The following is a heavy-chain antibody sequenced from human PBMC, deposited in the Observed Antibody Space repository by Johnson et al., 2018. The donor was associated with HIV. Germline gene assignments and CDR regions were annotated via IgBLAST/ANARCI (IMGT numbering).Heavy chain of an antibody. J-gene: IGHJ3*02. CDR1: GFTFDDYA. CDR3: ARGGAAAGGAFDI. Sequence: VESGGGLVQPGRSLRLSCAASGFTFDDYAIHWVRQTPGKGLEWVSGSNWDGGSTDYANSVKGRFTISRDNSKNTLYLQMNSLRAGDTAVYYCARGGAAAGGAFDIWGQGTMVTVSS. V-gene: IGHV3-9*01. D-gene: IGHD6-13*01. CDR2: SNWDGGST.